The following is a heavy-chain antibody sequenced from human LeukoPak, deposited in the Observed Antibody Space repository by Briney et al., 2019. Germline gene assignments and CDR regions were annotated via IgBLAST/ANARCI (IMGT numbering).Heavy chain of an antibody. D-gene: IGHD3-9*01. V-gene: IGHV1-18*04. CDR1: GYTFTSYG. J-gene: IGHJ4*02. CDR3: ARDSDYDILTGYYTSVNRGSDY. CDR2: ISAYNGNT. Sequence: ASVKVSCKASGYTFTSYGISWVRQAPGQGLEWTGWISAYNGNTNYAQKLQGRVTMTTDTSTSTAYMELRSLRSDDTAVYYCARDSDYDILTGYYTSVNRGSDYWGQGTLVTVSS.